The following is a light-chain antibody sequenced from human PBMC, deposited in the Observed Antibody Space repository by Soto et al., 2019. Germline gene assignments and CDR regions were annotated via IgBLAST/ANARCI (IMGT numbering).Light chain of an antibody. CDR1: QSLSSSY. Sequence: VLTQSPGTLSLSPGESATLSCRASQSLSSSYLAWYQQNPGQAPRLLLYGPGTPATGIPDRFSASESGTDFTLTIRSLEPGDYAVYYCQHFDRSPPWTFGQGTKVEIK. CDR3: QHFDRSPPWT. V-gene: IGKV3-20*01. J-gene: IGKJ1*01. CDR2: GPG.